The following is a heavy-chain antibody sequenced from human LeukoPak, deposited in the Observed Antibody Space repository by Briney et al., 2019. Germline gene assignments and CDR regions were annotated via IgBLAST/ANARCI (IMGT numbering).Heavy chain of an antibody. D-gene: IGHD1-26*01. CDR3: ARADYSGNYYSTY. Sequence: GGSLRLSCAASGFIFSDHYADWVRQAPGKGLEWVGRSRNKASSYTTEYAASVKGRFTISRDDSKNSLYLQMNSLKIEDTAVYYCARADYSGNYYSTYWGQGTLVTVSS. J-gene: IGHJ4*02. CDR1: GFIFSDHY. V-gene: IGHV3-72*01. CDR2: SRNKASSYTT.